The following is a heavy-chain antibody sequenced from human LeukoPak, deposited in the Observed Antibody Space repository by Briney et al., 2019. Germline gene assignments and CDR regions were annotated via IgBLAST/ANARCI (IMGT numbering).Heavy chain of an antibody. D-gene: IGHD6-19*01. CDR3: ARVNPVAVSDAFDI. J-gene: IGHJ3*02. Sequence: GGSLRLSCAASGFTFSSYAMHWVRQAPGKGLEWVAVISYDGSNKYYADSVKGRFTISRDNSKNTLYLQMNSLRAEDTAVYYCARVNPVAVSDAFDIWGQGTMVTVSS. CDR1: GFTFSSYA. V-gene: IGHV3-30-3*01. CDR2: ISYDGSNK.